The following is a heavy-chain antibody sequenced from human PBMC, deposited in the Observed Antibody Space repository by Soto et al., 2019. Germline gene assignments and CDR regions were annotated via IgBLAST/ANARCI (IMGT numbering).Heavy chain of an antibody. Sequence: QVHLQQWGAGLLKPSETLSLTCAVYGESFIGYYWTWIRQSPGKGLEWIGEINHGGSTNYNPSLKSRVTISIDTSKNQFSPKLTSVTAADTSVYYCARTDIVTTNWFDPWGQGTLVTVSS. CDR1: GESFIGYY. D-gene: IGHD5-12*01. J-gene: IGHJ5*02. CDR3: ARTDIVTTNWFDP. V-gene: IGHV4-34*01. CDR2: INHGGST.